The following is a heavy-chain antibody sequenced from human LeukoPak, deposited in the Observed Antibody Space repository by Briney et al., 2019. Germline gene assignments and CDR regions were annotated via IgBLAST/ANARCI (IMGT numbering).Heavy chain of an antibody. CDR3: ARNSVAGTFWFDP. Sequence: ASVKVSCKASGYTFASYGISWVRQATGQGLEWMGWISAYNGNTNYAQKLQGRVTMTTDTSTSTAYMELRSLRSDDTAVYYCARNSVAGTFWFDPWGQGTLVTVSS. CDR2: ISAYNGNT. V-gene: IGHV1-18*01. J-gene: IGHJ5*02. CDR1: GYTFASYG. D-gene: IGHD6-19*01.